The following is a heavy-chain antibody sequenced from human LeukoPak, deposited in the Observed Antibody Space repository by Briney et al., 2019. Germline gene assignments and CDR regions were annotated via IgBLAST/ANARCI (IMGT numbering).Heavy chain of an antibody. CDR2: ISGSGGST. V-gene: IGHV3-23*01. Sequence: GGSLRLSCAASGFTFNNYAMTWVRQAPGKGLEWVSAISGSGGSTYYADSVKGRFTISRDNSKNTLYLQMSSLRAEDTAVYYCVKGGRYSGSSADCWGQGTLVTVSS. J-gene: IGHJ4*02. D-gene: IGHD6-6*01. CDR3: VKGGRYSGSSADC. CDR1: GFTFNNYA.